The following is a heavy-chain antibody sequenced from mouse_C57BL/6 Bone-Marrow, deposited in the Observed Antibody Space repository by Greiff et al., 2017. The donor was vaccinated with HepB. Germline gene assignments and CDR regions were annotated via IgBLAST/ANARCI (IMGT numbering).Heavy chain of an antibody. J-gene: IGHJ3*01. CDR3: ASPDSSGYGFAY. D-gene: IGHD3-2*02. Sequence: QVQLKQSGPGLVQPSQSLSITCTVSGFSLTSYGVHWVRQSPGKGLEWLGVIWSGGSTDYNAAFISRLSISKDNSKSQVFFKMNSLQADATAIYYCASPDSSGYGFAYWGQGTLVTVSA. CDR2: IWSGGST. V-gene: IGHV2-2*01. CDR1: GFSLTSYG.